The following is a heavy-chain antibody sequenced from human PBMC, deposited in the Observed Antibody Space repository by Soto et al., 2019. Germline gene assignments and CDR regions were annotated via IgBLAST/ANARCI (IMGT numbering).Heavy chain of an antibody. J-gene: IGHJ6*02. V-gene: IGHV3-7*01. Sequence: EVQLVESGGGLVQPGGSLRLSCAASGFTFSSYWMSWVRQAPGKGLEWVANIKQDGSEKYYVDSVKGRFTISRDNAKNSLYLQMNSRRAEDTAVYYCARDPASSSWYISYYYYGMDVWGQGTTVTVSS. CDR2: IKQDGSEK. CDR1: GFTFSSYW. D-gene: IGHD6-13*01. CDR3: ARDPASSSWYISYYYYGMDV.